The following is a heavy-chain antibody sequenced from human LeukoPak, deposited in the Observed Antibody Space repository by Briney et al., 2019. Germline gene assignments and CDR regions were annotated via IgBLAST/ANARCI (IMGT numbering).Heavy chain of an antibody. Sequence: TSETLSLTCTVSGGSISSSSYYWGWIRQPPGKGLEWIGSIYYSGSTYYNPSLKSRVTISVDTSKNQFSLKLSSVTAADTAVYYCARHETGTVTFDYWGQGTLVTVSS. V-gene: IGHV4-39*01. D-gene: IGHD4-11*01. CDR3: ARHETGTVTFDY. CDR1: GGSISSSSYY. CDR2: IYYSGST. J-gene: IGHJ4*02.